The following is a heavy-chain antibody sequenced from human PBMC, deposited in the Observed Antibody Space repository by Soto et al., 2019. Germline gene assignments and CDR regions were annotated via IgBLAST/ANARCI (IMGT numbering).Heavy chain of an antibody. J-gene: IGHJ6*02. Sequence: ASVKVSCKASGYTFTSYYMHWVRQAPGQGLEWMGIINPSGGSTSYAQKFQGRVTMTRDTSTSTVYMELSSLRSEDTAVYYCAKIVICCYYDHGSQEYYYYGMDVWGQGTTVTVSS. CDR2: INPSGGST. V-gene: IGHV1-46*01. CDR1: GYTFTSYY. CDR3: AKIVICCYYDHGSQEYYYYGMDV. D-gene: IGHD3-10*01.